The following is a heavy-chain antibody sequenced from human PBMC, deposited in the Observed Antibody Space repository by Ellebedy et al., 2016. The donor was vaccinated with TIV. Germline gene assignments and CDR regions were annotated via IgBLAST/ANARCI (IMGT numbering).Heavy chain of an antibody. CDR2: ISSSSSYT. D-gene: IGHD3-10*01. V-gene: IGHV3-11*06. Sequence: GGSLRLSXAASGFTFSDYYMNWIRQAPGKGLEWVSYISSSSSYTNYADSVKGRFTISRDNSKNTLYLQMNSLRAEDTAVYYCARDFMGPGGYWGQGTLVTVSS. J-gene: IGHJ4*02. CDR1: GFTFSDYY. CDR3: ARDFMGPGGY.